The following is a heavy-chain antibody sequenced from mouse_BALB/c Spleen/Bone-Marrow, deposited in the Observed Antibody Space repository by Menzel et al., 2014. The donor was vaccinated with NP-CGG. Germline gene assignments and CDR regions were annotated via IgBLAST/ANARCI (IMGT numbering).Heavy chain of an antibody. CDR1: GFSLTSYG. V-gene: IGHV2-6-1*01. CDR2: IWSDGST. Sequence: VQLQQSGPGLVAPSQSLSITCTISGFSLTSYGVHWVRQPPGKGLEWLVVIWSDGSTTYNSALKSRLSISKDNSKSQVFLKMNSLQTDDTAMYYCTRNGNFYAMDYWGQGTSVTVSS. CDR3: TRNGNFYAMDY. J-gene: IGHJ4*01. D-gene: IGHD2-1*01.